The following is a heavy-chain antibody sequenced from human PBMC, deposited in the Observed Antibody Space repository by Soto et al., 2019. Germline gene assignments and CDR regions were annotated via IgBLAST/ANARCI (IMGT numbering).Heavy chain of an antibody. CDR2: IYYSGST. D-gene: IGHD4-17*01. CDR1: GGSISSYY. V-gene: IGHV4-59*01. Sequence: PSETLSLTCTVSGGSISSYYWSWIRQPPGKGLEWIGYIYYSGSTNYNPSLKSRVTISVDTSKNQFSLKLSSVTAADTAVYYCATWTSDYDPYYYYGMDVWGQGTTVTVSS. CDR3: ATWTSDYDPYYYYGMDV. J-gene: IGHJ6*02.